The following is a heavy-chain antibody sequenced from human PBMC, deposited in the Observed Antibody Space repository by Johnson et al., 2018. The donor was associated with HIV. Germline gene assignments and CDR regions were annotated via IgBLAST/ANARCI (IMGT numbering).Heavy chain of an antibody. D-gene: IGHD1-26*01. J-gene: IGHJ3*02. CDR1: GFTYSSYA. CDR2: ISSSGSTI. CDR3: ARVRVGAFDI. V-gene: IGHV3-48*03. Sequence: VQLVGSGGGVVQPGRSLRLSCAASGFTYSSYAMHWVRQAPGKGLEWVSYISSSGSTIYYADSVKGRFTISRDNSKNTLHLQMSSLRPEDTAVYYCARVRVGAFDIWGQGTMVTVSS.